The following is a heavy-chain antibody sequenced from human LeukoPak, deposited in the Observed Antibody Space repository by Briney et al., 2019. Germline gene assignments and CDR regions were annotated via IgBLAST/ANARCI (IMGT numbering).Heavy chain of an antibody. CDR3: AKDGSSGYYLTGNWFDP. Sequence: GGSLRLSCAASGFSFSSYNMNWVRQTPGKGLEWVSSITSSSTYTFYADSVKGRFTISRDNARNSLYLQMNSLRAEDTAVYYCAKDGSSGYYLTGNWFDPWGQGTLVTVSS. CDR2: ITSSSTYT. J-gene: IGHJ5*02. CDR1: GFSFSSYN. V-gene: IGHV3-21*04. D-gene: IGHD3-22*01.